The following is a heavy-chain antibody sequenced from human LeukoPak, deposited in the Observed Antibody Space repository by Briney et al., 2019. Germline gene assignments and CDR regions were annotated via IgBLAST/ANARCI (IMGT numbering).Heavy chain of an antibody. CDR2: ISSSGSTI. CDR3: AKGDGPSYDYYFDY. D-gene: IGHD5-18*01. V-gene: IGHV3-11*01. J-gene: IGHJ4*02. Sequence: AGGSLRLSCAASGFTFSDYYMSWIRQAPGKGLEWVSYISSSGSTIYYADSVKGRFTISRDNSENTLYLQMSSLRAEDTAVYYCAKGDGPSYDYYFDYWAREPWSPSPQ. CDR1: GFTFSDYY.